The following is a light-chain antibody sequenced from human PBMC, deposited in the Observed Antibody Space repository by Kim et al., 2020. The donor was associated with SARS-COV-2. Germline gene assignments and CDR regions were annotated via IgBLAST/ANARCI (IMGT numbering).Light chain of an antibody. J-gene: IGKJ2*01. CDR2: GAL. CDR1: RDINSY. V-gene: IGKV1-33*01. Sequence: ASVGDRVTITCQASRDINSYLAWYQQKPERAPKLLIYGALNLQSGVPSRFSATASGTVFTLTISNLQPEDFATYYCQQFHTDPYTFGRGTKVDIK. CDR3: QQFHTDPYT.